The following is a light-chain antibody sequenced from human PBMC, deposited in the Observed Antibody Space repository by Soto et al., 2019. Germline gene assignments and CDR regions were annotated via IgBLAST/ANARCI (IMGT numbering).Light chain of an antibody. Sequence: EIVMTKSPATLSVSPGERATLSCRASQSVSSNLAWYQQKPGQAPRLLIYGASTRVTGIPARFSGSGSGTEFTLTISSLQSEDFAVYYCQQYNNWPPLTFGGGTKVELQ. CDR1: QSVSSN. V-gene: IGKV3-15*01. CDR3: QQYNNWPPLT. J-gene: IGKJ4*01. CDR2: GAS.